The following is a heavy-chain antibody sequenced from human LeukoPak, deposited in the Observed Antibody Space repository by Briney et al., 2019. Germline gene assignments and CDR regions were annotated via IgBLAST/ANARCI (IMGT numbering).Heavy chain of an antibody. Sequence: SSETLSLTCAVYGGSFSGYYWSWIRQPPGKGLEWIGEINHSGSTNYNPSLKSRVTISVDTSKDQFSLKLSSVTAADTAVYYCATLGSRYRHVDYWGQGTLVTVSS. CDR2: INHSGST. CDR1: GGSFSGYY. D-gene: IGHD5-12*01. V-gene: IGHV4-34*01. CDR3: ATLGSRYRHVDY. J-gene: IGHJ4*02.